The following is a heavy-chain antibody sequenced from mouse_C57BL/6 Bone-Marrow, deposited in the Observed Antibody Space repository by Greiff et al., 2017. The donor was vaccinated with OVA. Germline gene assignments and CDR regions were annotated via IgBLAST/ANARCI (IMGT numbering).Heavy chain of an antibody. CDR1: GYTFTNYW. CDR2: IYPGGGYT. Sequence: QVQLQQSGAELVRPGTSVKMSCKASGYTFTNYWIGWAKQRPGHGLEWIGDIYPGGGYTNYNEKFKGKATLTADKSYSTAYMQFSSLTSEDSAIYYCARGGLDGYYERYFDYWGQGTTLTVSS. V-gene: IGHV1-63*01. D-gene: IGHD2-3*01. CDR3: ARGGLDGYYERYFDY. J-gene: IGHJ2*01.